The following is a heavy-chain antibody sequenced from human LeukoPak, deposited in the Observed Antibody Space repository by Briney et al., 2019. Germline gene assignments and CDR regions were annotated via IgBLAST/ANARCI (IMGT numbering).Heavy chain of an antibody. J-gene: IGHJ4*02. CDR3: ARDPERSTSPLGH. D-gene: IGHD2-2*01. Sequence: GASVKVSCKASGYTFTGYYMHWVRQAPGQGLEWMGWINPNSGGTNYAQKFQGRVTMTRDTSISTAYMELSRLRSDDTAVYYCARDPERSTSPLGHWGQGTLVTVSS. V-gene: IGHV1-2*02. CDR1: GYTFTGYY. CDR2: INPNSGGT.